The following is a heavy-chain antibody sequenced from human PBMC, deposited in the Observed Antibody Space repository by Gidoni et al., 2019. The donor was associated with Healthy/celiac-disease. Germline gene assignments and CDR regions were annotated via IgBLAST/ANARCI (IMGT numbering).Heavy chain of an antibody. V-gene: IGHV3-21*01. J-gene: IGHJ4*02. D-gene: IGHD6-13*01. Sequence: EVQLVESGGGLVKPGGSLRLSCAASGFTFSSYSMNWVRQAPGKGLEGVSSISSSSSYIYYADSVKGRFTISRDNAKNSLYLQMNSLRAEDTAVYYCARDSSWVFDYWGQGTLVTVSS. CDR1: GFTFSSYS. CDR2: ISSSSSYI. CDR3: ARDSSWVFDY.